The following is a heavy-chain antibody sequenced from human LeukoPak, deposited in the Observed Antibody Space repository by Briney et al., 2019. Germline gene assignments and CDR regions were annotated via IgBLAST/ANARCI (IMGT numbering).Heavy chain of an antibody. CDR3: ARVGFSILGAARPFDY. Sequence: GGSLRLSCAASGFTFSSYGMHWVRQAPGKGLEWVAFIRYDGSNKYYADSVKGRFTISRDNSKNTLYLQMNSLRAEDTAVYYCARVGFSILGAARPFDYWGQGTLVTVSS. CDR1: GFTFSSYG. V-gene: IGHV3-30*02. J-gene: IGHJ4*02. CDR2: IRYDGSNK. D-gene: IGHD6-6*01.